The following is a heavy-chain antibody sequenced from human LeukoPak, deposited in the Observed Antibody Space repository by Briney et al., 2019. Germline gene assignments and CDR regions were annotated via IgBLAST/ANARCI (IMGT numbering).Heavy chain of an antibody. CDR1: GGTFSSYA. Sequence: ASVTVSCKASGGTFSSYAISWVRQAPGQGLELMGRIIPILGIANYAQKFQGRVTITADKSTSTAYMELSSLRSEDTAVYYCAREDDITPGYYGMDVWGQGTTVTVSS. CDR2: IIPILGIA. V-gene: IGHV1-69*04. D-gene: IGHD3-9*01. J-gene: IGHJ6*02. CDR3: AREDDITPGYYGMDV.